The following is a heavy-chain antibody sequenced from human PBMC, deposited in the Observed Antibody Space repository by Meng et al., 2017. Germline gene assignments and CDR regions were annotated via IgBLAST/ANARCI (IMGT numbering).Heavy chain of an antibody. CDR1: GYLFTSYE. CDR3: ARGGDYSSWDY. Sequence: QGEVVQSGAGGDKPWASVKVSCKPSGYLFTSYEINSIRQAPGEGLEWMGWVNPINGKTGYAQKFQGRLTMTRDTSIRTAYMELSSLKSEDTAIYYCARGGDYSSWDYWGQGTLVTVSS. J-gene: IGHJ4*02. D-gene: IGHD4-11*01. V-gene: IGHV1-8*01. CDR2: VNPINGKT.